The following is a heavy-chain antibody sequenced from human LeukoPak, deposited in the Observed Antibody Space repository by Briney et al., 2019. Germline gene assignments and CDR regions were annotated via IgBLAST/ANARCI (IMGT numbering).Heavy chain of an antibody. V-gene: IGHV1-69*01. CDR1: GGTFSSYA. J-gene: IGHJ4*02. Sequence: SVKVSCKASGGTFSSYAISWVRQAPGQGLEWMGGIIPSFGTANYAQKFQGRVTITADESTSTAYMELSSLRSEDTAVYYCARASQGGSSGWYRGVYYFDYWGQGTLVTVSS. D-gene: IGHD6-19*01. CDR3: ARASQGGSSGWYRGVYYFDY. CDR2: IIPSFGTA.